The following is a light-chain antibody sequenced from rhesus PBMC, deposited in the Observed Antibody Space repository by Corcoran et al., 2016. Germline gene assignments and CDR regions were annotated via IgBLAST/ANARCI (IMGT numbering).Light chain of an antibody. CDR1: QGIRRE. J-gene: IGKJ4*01. CDR2: VAS. Sequence: DIQMTQSPSSLSASVGDRVTVTCRASQGIRRELSWYQQKPGKAPTLLSDVASSLQTGVSSRFSGNGSRTDYTLTIRSLQPEDVATYYCLQIYTTPFTFGGGTKVEI. V-gene: IGKV1-94*01. CDR3: LQIYTTPFT.